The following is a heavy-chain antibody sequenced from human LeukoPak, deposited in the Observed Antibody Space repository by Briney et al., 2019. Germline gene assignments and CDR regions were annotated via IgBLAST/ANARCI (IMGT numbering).Heavy chain of an antibody. CDR2: IYYSGST. J-gene: IGHJ5*02. CDR3: ARGIRSRRIGDILTGYYGRNNWFDP. D-gene: IGHD3-9*01. V-gene: IGHV4-59*12. Sequence: SETLSLTCTVSGGSISSYYWSWIRQPPGKGLEWIGYIYYSGSTNYNPSLKSRVTISVDTSKNQFSLKLSSVTAADTAVYYCARGIRSRRIGDILTGYYGRNNWFDPWGQGTLVTVSS. CDR1: GGSISSYY.